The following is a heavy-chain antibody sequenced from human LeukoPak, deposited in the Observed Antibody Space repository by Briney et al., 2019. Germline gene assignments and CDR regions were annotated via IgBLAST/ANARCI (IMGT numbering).Heavy chain of an antibody. J-gene: IGHJ4*02. D-gene: IGHD6-19*01. CDR2: INPNSGGT. V-gene: IGHV1-2*02. CDR3: ARDSSGWYRRGPTGIDY. CDR1: GYTFTGYY. Sequence: ASVKVSCKASGYTFTGYYMHWVRQAPRQRREWMGWINPNSGGTNYAQKFQGRVTMIRDTSISTAYIELSRLRSDDTAVYYCARDSSGWYRRGPTGIDYWGQGTLVTVSS.